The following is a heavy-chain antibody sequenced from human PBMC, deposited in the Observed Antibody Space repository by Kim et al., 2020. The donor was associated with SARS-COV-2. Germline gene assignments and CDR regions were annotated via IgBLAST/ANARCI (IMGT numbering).Heavy chain of an antibody. CDR1: GYTFTSYG. Sequence: ASVKVSCKASGYTFTSYGISWVRQAPGQGLEWMGWISAYNGNTNYAQKLQGRVTMTTDTSTSTTYMELRSLRSDDTAVYYCARVMGNWNDGLDWFDPWGQGTLVTVSS. V-gene: IGHV1-18*01. CDR3: ARVMGNWNDGLDWFDP. J-gene: IGHJ5*02. CDR2: ISAYNGNT. D-gene: IGHD1-1*01.